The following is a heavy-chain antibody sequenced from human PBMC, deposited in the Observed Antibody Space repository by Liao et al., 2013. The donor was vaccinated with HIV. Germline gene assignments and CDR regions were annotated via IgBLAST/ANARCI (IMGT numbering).Heavy chain of an antibody. D-gene: IGHD3-22*01. V-gene: IGHV4-34*01. J-gene: IGHJ4*02. Sequence: QVQLQQWGAGLLKPSETLSLTCAVYGGSFSGYYWSWIRQPPGKGLEWIGEINHSGSTNYNPSLKRRVTISVDTSKNQFSLKLTSVTAADTAVYYCASGPLTSMIYFDYWGQGTLVTVSS. CDR3: ASGPLTSMIYFDY. CDR1: GGSFSGYY. CDR2: INHSGST.